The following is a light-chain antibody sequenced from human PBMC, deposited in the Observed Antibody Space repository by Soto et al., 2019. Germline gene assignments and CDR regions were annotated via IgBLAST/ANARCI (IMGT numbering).Light chain of an antibody. CDR1: QSVSSN. Sequence: EIVMTQSPATLSVSPGERATLSCRASQSVSSNLAWYQQKVGQAPRLLIYGASTRATGIPARFSGSGSGTEFTLTISSLRSEDSAIYYCQQYFEWPPMTFGQGTKVEI. CDR3: QQYFEWPPMT. V-gene: IGKV3-15*01. CDR2: GAS. J-gene: IGKJ1*01.